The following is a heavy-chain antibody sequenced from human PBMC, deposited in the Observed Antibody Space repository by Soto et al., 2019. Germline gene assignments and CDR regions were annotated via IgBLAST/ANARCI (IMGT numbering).Heavy chain of an antibody. CDR2: INHSGST. CDR3: ARRHGLDIDAYY. CDR1: GGSFSGYY. V-gene: IGHV4-34*01. Sequence: SETLSLTCAVYGGSFSGYYWTWIRQPPGTGLEWIGEINHSGSTNYNPSLKSRVTISVDTSKNQFSLKLTSVTAADTALYFCARRHGLDIDAYYWGQGILVTVSS. D-gene: IGHD3-10*01. J-gene: IGHJ4*02.